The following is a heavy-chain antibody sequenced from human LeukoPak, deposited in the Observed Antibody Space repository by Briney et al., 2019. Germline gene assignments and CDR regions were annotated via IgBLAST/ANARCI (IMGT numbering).Heavy chain of an antibody. J-gene: IGHJ4*02. V-gene: IGHV3-23*01. CDR2: IFGSGGSA. CDR3: GKTTTGYSSGRYPGWPIDY. Sequence: PGGSLRLSCAAYGFSFNNFAMYWVRQAPGKGLEWVSGIFGSGGSAHYTDSVKGRFTISRDNSKSTVYLQMTSLRPEDTAVYYCGKTTTGYSSGRYPGWPIDYWGQGTLVTVSS. CDR1: GFSFNNFA. D-gene: IGHD6-19*01.